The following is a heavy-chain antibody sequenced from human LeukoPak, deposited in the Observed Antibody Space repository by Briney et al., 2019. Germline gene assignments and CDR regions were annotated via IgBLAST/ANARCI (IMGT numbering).Heavy chain of an antibody. CDR1: GGSISSYY. J-gene: IGHJ4*02. D-gene: IGHD6-19*01. Sequence: PSETLSLTCTVSGGSISSYYWSWIRQPAGKGLEWIGYIYYSGSTNYNPSLKSRVTISVDTSKNQFSLKLSSVTAADTAVYYCARTGIAVAEIDYWGQGTLVTVSS. CDR3: ARTGIAVAEIDY. V-gene: IGHV4-59*01. CDR2: IYYSGST.